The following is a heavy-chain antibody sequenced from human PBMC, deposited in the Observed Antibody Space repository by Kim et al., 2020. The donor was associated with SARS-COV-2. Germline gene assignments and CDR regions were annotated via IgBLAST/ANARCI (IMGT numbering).Heavy chain of an antibody. CDR1: GFTFSSYA. D-gene: IGHD3-10*01. Sequence: GGSLRLSCAASGFTFSSYAMSWVRQAPGKGLEWVSAISGSGGSTYYADSVKGRFTISRDNSKNTLYLQMNSLRAEDTAVYYCAKWDNYGSGSYLAGSQYYFDYWGQGTLVTVSS. J-gene: IGHJ4*02. CDR2: ISGSGGST. CDR3: AKWDNYGSGSYLAGSQYYFDY. V-gene: IGHV3-23*01.